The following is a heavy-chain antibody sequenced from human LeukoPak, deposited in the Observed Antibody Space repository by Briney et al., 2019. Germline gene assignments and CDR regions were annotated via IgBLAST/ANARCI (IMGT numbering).Heavy chain of an antibody. Sequence: GSLSLSCAASGFSFTTYWMSWVRQAPGKGLEWVANINRDGNEKFYVDSVRGRFTISRDNAKNSLYLQMNSLRVEDTAVYYCARNLFWRFDTWGQGALVTVSS. CDR2: INRDGNEK. J-gene: IGHJ5*02. V-gene: IGHV3-7*01. CDR3: ARNLFWRFDT. CDR1: GFSFTTYW. D-gene: IGHD3-9*01.